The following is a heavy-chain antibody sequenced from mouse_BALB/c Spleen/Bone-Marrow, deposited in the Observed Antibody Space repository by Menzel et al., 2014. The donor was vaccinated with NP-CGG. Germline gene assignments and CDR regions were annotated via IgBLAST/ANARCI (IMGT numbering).Heavy chain of an antibody. J-gene: IGHJ1*01. CDR1: GYSITSDYA. V-gene: IGHV3-2*02. CDR2: ISYSGST. Sequence: VQLQQSGPGLVKPSQSLSLTCTVTGYSITSDYAWNWIRQFPGNKLEWMGYISYSGSTSYNPSLKSRIPITRDTSKNQFFLQLNSVTTEDTATYYCAGNYWYFDVWGAGTTVTVSS. CDR3: AGNYWYFDV. D-gene: IGHD2-1*01.